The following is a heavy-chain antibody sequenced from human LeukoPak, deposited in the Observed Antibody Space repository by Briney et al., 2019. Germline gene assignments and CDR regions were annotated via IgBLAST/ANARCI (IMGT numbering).Heavy chain of an antibody. Sequence: GGSLGLSCAASGFTFSSYWMTWVRQAPGKGLEWVANIKEDGSEKYYVDSVKGRFTISRDNAKNSLCLQMNSLRAEDSAVYYCARDDRDGYNYFAYWGQGTLVTVSS. CDR1: GFTFSSYW. CDR3: ARDDRDGYNYFAY. V-gene: IGHV3-7*04. D-gene: IGHD5-24*01. CDR2: IKEDGSEK. J-gene: IGHJ4*02.